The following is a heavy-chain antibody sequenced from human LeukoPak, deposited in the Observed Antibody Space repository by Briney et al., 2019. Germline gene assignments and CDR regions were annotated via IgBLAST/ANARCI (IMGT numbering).Heavy chain of an antibody. CDR1: GGTFSSYT. J-gene: IGHJ4*02. CDR2: IIPILGIA. CDR3: ADPYYDSSGYYEYFDY. D-gene: IGHD3-22*01. V-gene: IGHV1-69*02. Sequence: SVKVSCKASGGTFSSYTISWVRQAPGQGLEWMGRIIPILGIANYAQKFQGRVTITADKSTSTAYMELSSLRSEDTAVYYCADPYYDSSGYYEYFDYWGQGTLVTVSS.